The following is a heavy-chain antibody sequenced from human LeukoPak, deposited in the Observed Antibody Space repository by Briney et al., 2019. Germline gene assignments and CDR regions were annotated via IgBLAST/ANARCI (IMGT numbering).Heavy chain of an antibody. CDR1: GYTFSSYW. J-gene: IGHJ6*03. CDR3: ARLAYCSNDVCYSNYYYSMDV. Sequence: GESLKISCKGSGYTFSSYWIGWVRQMPGKGLEWMGIIYPDDSDTRYSPSFQGQVTISADKSISTAYLQWSSLKASNTAMYYCARLAYCSNDVCYSNYYYSMDVWGKGTTVTVSS. V-gene: IGHV5-51*01. D-gene: IGHD2-8*01. CDR2: IYPDDSDT.